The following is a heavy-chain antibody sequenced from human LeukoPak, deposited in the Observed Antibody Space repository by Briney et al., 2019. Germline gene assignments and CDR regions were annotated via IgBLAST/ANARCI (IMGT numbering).Heavy chain of an antibody. Sequence: SLRLSCAASGFTVSINYMSSGRHTPRKGLEWVSGIYSGGSTYYAESVQGRFTISRANSKNTLYLQMNSLTAEHTAVYYCAKKHMGPPIATPDYWGQGALVTVSS. J-gene: IGHJ4*02. CDR2: IYSGGST. D-gene: IGHD2-21*01. V-gene: IGHV3-53*01. CDR3: AKKHMGPPIATPDY. CDR1: GFTVSINY.